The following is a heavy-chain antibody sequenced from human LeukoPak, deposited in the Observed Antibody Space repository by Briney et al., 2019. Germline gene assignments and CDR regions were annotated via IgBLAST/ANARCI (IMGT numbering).Heavy chain of an antibody. J-gene: IGHJ6*02. CDR3: ASSDHYYYYGMDV. CDR2: IYTSGST. Sequence: PSETLSLTCTVSGGSFSSGTYYWSWIRQPAGKGLEWIGRIYTSGSTNHNPSLKSRVTISVDTSKNQCSLKLSSVTAADTAVYYCASSDHYYYYGMDVWGQGTTVTVSS. CDR1: GGSFSSGTYY. V-gene: IGHV4-61*02.